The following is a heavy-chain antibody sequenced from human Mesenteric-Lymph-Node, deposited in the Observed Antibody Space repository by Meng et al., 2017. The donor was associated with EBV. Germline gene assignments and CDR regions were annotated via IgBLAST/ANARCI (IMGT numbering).Heavy chain of an antibody. D-gene: IGHD3-3*02. CDR1: GDSISRDYY. V-gene: IGHV4-30-4*01. CDR2: IYYSGST. J-gene: IGHJ4*02. CDR3: ATTSGFSTFIFQY. Sequence: VQLQASGPGLVKPSQTLSLTCAVSGDSISRDYYWTWIRQPPGKGLEWIGNIYYSGSTYYNPSLNSRVTISPDTSKNQFSLKLTSVTAADTAVYYCATTSGFSTFIFQYWGQGTLVTVSS.